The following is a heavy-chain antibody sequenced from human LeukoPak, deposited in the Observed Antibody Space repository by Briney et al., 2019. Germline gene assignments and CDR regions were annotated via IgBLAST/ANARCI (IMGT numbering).Heavy chain of an antibody. J-gene: IGHJ4*02. CDR1: GFTFSSYA. CDR2: LCGSGGST. CDR3: AKDVRVGHYYGSGSYGDY. Sequence: GGSLRLSCAAPGFTFSSYAMSWVRQGPGKGLEWVSPLCGSGGSTYYAGSVKGRFTISRDNSKNTLYLQMNSLRAVDTAVYYCAKDVRVGHYYGSGSYGDYWGQGTLVTVSS. D-gene: IGHD3-10*01. V-gene: IGHV3-23*01.